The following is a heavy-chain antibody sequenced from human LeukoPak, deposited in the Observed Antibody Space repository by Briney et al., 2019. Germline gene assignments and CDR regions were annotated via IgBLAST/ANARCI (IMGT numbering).Heavy chain of an antibody. CDR2: ISGSGGST. V-gene: IGHV3-23*01. D-gene: IGHD6-19*01. CDR1: GFTFSSYA. CDR3: AKDLEAVAGTSSFDY. Sequence: GGSLRLSCAASGFTFSSYAMSWVRQAPGKGLEWVSAISGSGGSTYYADSVKGRFTISRDDSKNTLYLQMNSLRAEDTAVYYCAKDLEAVAGTSSFDYWGQGTLVTVSS. J-gene: IGHJ4*02.